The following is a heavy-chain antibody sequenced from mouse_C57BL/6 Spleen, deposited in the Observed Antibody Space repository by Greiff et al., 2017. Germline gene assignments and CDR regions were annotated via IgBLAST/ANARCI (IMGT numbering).Heavy chain of an antibody. CDR3: SRGGGSRYYAMDY. Sequence: QVQLQQPGAELVMPGASVKLSCKASGYTFASYWMHWVKQRPGQGLEWIGEIDPSASYTNYNQKFKGKSTLTVDKSSSTAYMQLSSLSSEDSAVYCCSRGGGSRYYAMDYWGQGTTVTVSS. CDR2: IDPSASYT. CDR1: GYTFASYW. V-gene: IGHV1-69*01. D-gene: IGHD3-2*02. J-gene: IGHJ4*01.